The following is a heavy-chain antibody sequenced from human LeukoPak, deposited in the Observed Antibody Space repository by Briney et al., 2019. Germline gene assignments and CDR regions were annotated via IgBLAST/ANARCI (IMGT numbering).Heavy chain of an antibody. Sequence: SETLSLTCTVSGGSISSSSYYWGWIRQPPGKGLEWIGSIYYSGSTYYNPSLKSRVTISVDTSKNQFSLKLSSVTAADTAVYYCAGRTYYDFWSGLPIYYFDYWGQGTLVTVSS. D-gene: IGHD3-3*01. CDR2: IYYSGST. J-gene: IGHJ4*02. CDR3: AGRTYYDFWSGLPIYYFDY. V-gene: IGHV4-39*01. CDR1: GGSISSSSYY.